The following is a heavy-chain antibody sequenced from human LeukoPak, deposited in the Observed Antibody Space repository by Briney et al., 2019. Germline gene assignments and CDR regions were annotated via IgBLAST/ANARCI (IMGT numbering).Heavy chain of an antibody. D-gene: IGHD2-2*01. CDR2: IYYSGST. Sequence: PSETLSLTCAVYGGSISSYYWSWIRQPPGKGLEWIGYIYYSGSTNYNPSLKSRVTISVDTSKNQFSLKLSSVTAADTAVYYCARRGGCSSTSCYGTFDYWGQGTLVTVSS. V-gene: IGHV4-59*01. CDR3: ARRGGCSSTSCYGTFDY. CDR1: GGSISSYY. J-gene: IGHJ4*02.